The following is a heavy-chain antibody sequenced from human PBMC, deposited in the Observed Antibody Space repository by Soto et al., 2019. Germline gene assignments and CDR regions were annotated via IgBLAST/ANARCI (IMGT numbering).Heavy chain of an antibody. CDR2: INAGNGNT. CDR3: ARGVYYYDSSGYLGY. Sequence: ASVKVSCKASGYTFTSYAMHWVRQAPGQRLEWMGWINAGNGNTKYSQKFQGRVTITRDTSASTAYMELSSLRSEDTAVYYCARGVYYYDSSGYLGYWGQGTLVTVSS. V-gene: IGHV1-3*01. CDR1: GYTFTSYA. D-gene: IGHD3-22*01. J-gene: IGHJ4*02.